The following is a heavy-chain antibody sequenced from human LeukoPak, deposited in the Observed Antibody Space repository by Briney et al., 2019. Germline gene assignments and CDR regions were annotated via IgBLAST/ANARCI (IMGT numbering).Heavy chain of an antibody. CDR1: GFSFSDYA. CDR2: VSNDGTNR. V-gene: IGHV3-30-3*01. Sequence: PGTSLRLSCAVSGFSFSDYAIHWVRQAPGKGLEWVAGVSNDGTNRLYADSVKGRFTISRDNSKTTVYLQMNSLSPEDTALYYCARRRIPGRESDAFGIWGQGTMVTVSS. CDR3: ARRRIPGRESDAFGI. D-gene: IGHD1-26*01. J-gene: IGHJ3*02.